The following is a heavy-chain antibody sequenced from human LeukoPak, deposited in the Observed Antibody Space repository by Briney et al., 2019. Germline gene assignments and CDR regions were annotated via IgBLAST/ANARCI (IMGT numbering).Heavy chain of an antibody. V-gene: IGHV4-61*02. J-gene: IGHJ4*02. CDR2: IYTSGST. CDR1: GGSITSGSYY. CDR3: ASGYKWNYILGH. Sequence: PSETLSLTCTVSGGSITSGSYYWSWIRQPARKGLEWIGRIYTSGSTDYNPSLKSRVTISVDTSKNQFSLKLTSVTAADTAVYYCASGYKWNYILGHWRQGTLVTVSS. D-gene: IGHD1-7*01.